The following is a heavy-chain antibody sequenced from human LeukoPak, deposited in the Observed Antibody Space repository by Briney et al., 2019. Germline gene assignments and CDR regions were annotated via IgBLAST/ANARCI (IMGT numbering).Heavy chain of an antibody. J-gene: IGHJ4*02. D-gene: IGHD3-22*01. V-gene: IGHV1-2*06. Sequence: ASVKVSCKASGYTFTGYYMHWVRQAPGQGLEWMGRINPNSGGTNYAQKFQGRVTMTRDTSISTAYMELSRLRSDDTAVYYCARRDSSGHYREYYFDYWGQGTLVTVSS. CDR3: ARRDSSGHYREYYFDY. CDR2: INPNSGGT. CDR1: GYTFTGYY.